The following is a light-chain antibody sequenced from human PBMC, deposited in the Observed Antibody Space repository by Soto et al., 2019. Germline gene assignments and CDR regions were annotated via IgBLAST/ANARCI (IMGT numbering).Light chain of an antibody. V-gene: IGLV1-40*01. CDR2: GNS. CDR1: SSNIGAGYD. J-gene: IGLJ2*01. Sequence: QLVLTQPPSVSGPPGQRVTISCTGSSSNIGAGYDVHWYQQLPGTGPKLLIYGNSNRPSGVPDRFSGSKSGPSASLAITGLQAEDEADYYCQSYDNRLSDHVVFGGGTKLTVL. CDR3: QSYDNRLSDHVV.